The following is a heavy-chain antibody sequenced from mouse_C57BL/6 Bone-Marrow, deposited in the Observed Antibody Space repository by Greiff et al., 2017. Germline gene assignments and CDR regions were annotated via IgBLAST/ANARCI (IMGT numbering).Heavy chain of an antibody. CDR1: GYTFTSYW. J-gene: IGHJ2*01. D-gene: IGHD1-1*01. V-gene: IGHV1-50*01. CDR2: IDPTDSYT. CDR3: ARWTIYYYGSSYVNYFDY. Sequence: QVQLQQPGAELVKPGASVKLSCKASGYTFTSYWMQWVKQRPGQGLEWIGEIDPTDSYTNYNQKFKGKATLTVDTSSSTAYMQLSSLTSEGSAVYYCARWTIYYYGSSYVNYFDYWGQGTTLTVSS.